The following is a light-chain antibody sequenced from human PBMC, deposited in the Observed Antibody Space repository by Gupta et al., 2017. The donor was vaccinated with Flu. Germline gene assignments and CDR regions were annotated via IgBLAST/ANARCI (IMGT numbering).Light chain of an antibody. CDR2: DAS. CDR1: RWCSSR. J-gene: IGKJ2*01. CDR3: QQYDSYLYT. V-gene: IGKV1-5*03. Sequence: SASVERGVTISWGSRRWCSSRLSWYQQKPGKAPRVLIYDASSIETGVPARFSGSGSGTEFTLTISSLQPDDFAAYYCQQYDSYLYTFGQGTKLEIK.